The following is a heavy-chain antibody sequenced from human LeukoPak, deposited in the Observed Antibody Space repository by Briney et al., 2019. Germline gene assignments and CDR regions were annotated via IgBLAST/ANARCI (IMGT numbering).Heavy chain of an antibody. CDR1: GFTFNSYA. J-gene: IGHJ4*02. V-gene: IGHV3-23*01. Sequence: GGPLRLSCAASGFTFNSYAMSWVRQAPGKGLEWVSAISGSGGNTYYADSVEGRFTISRDNSKNTLYLQMNSLRAEDTAVYYCAKGGGWLYYFDYWGQGTLVTVSS. CDR2: ISGSGGNT. CDR3: AKGGGWLYYFDY. D-gene: IGHD5-24*01.